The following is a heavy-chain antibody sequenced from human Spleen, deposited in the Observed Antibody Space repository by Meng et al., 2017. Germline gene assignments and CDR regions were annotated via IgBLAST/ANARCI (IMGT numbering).Heavy chain of an antibody. CDR1: GGNFNSYA. V-gene: IGHV1-69*01. Sequence: QVQLVQSGVWVKGPGSSVKVSCKAHGGNFNSYAISWVRQAPGQGLEWMGGIIPAFGAPNHAQKFQGRVRITADESTTTAYMELSSLRSEDTAVYFCARVERTYYDYVWGLGRFDPWGQGTLVTVSS. CDR3: ARVERTYYDYVWGLGRFDP. D-gene: IGHD3-16*01. CDR2: IIPAFGAP. J-gene: IGHJ5*02.